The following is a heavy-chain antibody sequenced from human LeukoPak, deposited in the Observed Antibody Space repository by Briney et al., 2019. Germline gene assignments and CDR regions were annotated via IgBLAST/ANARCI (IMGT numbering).Heavy chain of an antibody. CDR2: INHSGST. CDR1: GFTFSSYW. Sequence: LRLSCAASGFTFSSYWMHWVRQAPGKGLEWIGEINHSGSTNYNPSLKSRVTISVDTSKNQFSLKLSSVTAADTAVYYCARSYCSGGSCYYYYGMDVWGQGTTVTVSS. CDR3: ARSYCSGGSCYYYYGMDV. J-gene: IGHJ6*02. V-gene: IGHV4-34*01. D-gene: IGHD2-15*01.